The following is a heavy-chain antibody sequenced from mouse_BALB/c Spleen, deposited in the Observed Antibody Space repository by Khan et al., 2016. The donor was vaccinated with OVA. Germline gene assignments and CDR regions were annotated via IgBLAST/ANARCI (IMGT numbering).Heavy chain of an antibody. CDR2: IWAGGST. J-gene: IGHJ3*01. D-gene: IGHD1-1*01. CDR1: GFSLTTYG. CDR3: ARAYYYGAWFAY. Sequence: QMQLEESGPGLVAPSQSLSITCTVSGFSLTTYGVHWVRQPPGKGLEWLGVIWAGGSTNYNSALMSRLSISKDNYKSQAFLKINSLQTDDTGMYDCARAYYYGAWFAYWGQGTLVTVSA. V-gene: IGHV2-9*02.